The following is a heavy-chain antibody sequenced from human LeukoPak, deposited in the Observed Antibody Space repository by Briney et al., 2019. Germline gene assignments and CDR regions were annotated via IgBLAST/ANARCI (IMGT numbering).Heavy chain of an antibody. V-gene: IGHV3-23*01. J-gene: IGHJ4*02. CDR1: GFTFRTYA. D-gene: IGHD2/OR15-2a*01. CDR2: ISGSGGGT. Sequence: PGGSLRLSCAASGFTFRTYAMTWVRQTPGKGLEWVSSISGSGGGTYYADSVKGRFTISRDNSKNTLYLQMNSLKVEDTAVYYCAKDSAKKYDDYWGQGTLVTVSS. CDR3: AKDSAKKYDDY.